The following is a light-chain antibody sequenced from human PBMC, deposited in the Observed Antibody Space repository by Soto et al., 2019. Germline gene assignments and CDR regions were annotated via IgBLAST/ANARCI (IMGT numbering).Light chain of an antibody. V-gene: IGKV3-15*01. CDR1: QSVRSN. CDR3: QQYNNWPRWT. CDR2: GAS. J-gene: IGKJ1*01. Sequence: EIVMTQSPATLSVSPGERATLSCRASQSVRSNSAWYQQKPGQAPRLLIYGASTRATGIPARFSGSGSGTEFTLTISSLQSEDFAVYYCQQYNNWPRWTFGQGTKVDIK.